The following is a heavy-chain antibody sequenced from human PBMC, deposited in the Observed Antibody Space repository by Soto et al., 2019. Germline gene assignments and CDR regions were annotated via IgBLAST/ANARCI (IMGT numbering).Heavy chain of an antibody. CDR1: GYTFTSYG. D-gene: IGHD3-16*01. CDR3: AGNGTAGGRSGGGGGNYYYYGMDV. J-gene: IGHJ6*02. CDR2: ISAYNGNT. V-gene: IGHV1-18*01. Sequence: ASVKVSCKASGYTFTSYGISWVRQAPGQGLEWMGWISAYNGNTNYAQKLQGRVTMTTDTSTSTAYMELRSLRSDDTAVYYCAGNGTAGGRSGGGGGNYYYYGMDVWGQGTTVTVYS.